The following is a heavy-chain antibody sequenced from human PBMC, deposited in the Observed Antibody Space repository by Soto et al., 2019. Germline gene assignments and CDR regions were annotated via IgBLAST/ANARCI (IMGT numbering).Heavy chain of an antibody. CDR1: GGTFSSYA. CDR3: AREDRADYGDYDNNYYYYGMDV. CDR2: IIPIFGTA. J-gene: IGHJ6*02. V-gene: IGHV1-69*13. D-gene: IGHD4-17*01. Sequence: SVKVSCKASGGTFSSYAISWVRQAPGQGLEWMGGIIPIFGTANYAQKFQGRVTITADESTSTAYMELSSLRSEDTAVYYCAREDRADYGDYDNNYYYYGMDVWGQGTTVTVSS.